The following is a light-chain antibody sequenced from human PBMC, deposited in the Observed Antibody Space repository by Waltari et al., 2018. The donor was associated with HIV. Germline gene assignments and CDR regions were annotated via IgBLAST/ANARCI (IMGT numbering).Light chain of an antibody. Sequence: DIQMTQSPASLSASVGDRVTITCRASQSVSNNLNWYQQKPGKAPDLLIYAASSLQRGVPSRFSGSGSGTDFTLTISSLHPEDFASYYCQQSYSFPLTFGPGTKVDI. CDR2: AAS. J-gene: IGKJ3*01. CDR3: QQSYSFPLT. CDR1: QSVSNN. V-gene: IGKV1-39*01.